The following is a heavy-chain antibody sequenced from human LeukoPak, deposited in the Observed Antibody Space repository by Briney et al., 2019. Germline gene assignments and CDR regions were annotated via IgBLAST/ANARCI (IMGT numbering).Heavy chain of an antibody. Sequence: GGSLRLSCAASGFTFSSYEMNWVRQAPGKGLEWVSYISSSGSTIYYADSVKGRFTISRDNAKNSLYLQMNSLRAEDTVVYYCARVMEWLQIDYWGQGTLVTVSS. V-gene: IGHV3-48*03. CDR2: ISSSGSTI. D-gene: IGHD5-12*01. CDR1: GFTFSSYE. J-gene: IGHJ4*02. CDR3: ARVMEWLQIDY.